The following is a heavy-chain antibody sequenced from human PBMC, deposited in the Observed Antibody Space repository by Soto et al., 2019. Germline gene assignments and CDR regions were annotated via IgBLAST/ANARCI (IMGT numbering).Heavy chain of an antibody. CDR3: AKASRPEGGIDDFDY. CDR1: GFTFDDYA. J-gene: IGHJ4*02. Sequence: PGWALRLSCAASGFTFDDYAMHWVRQAPWKGLEWVSGISWNSGSIGYADSVKGRFTISRDNAKNSLYLQMNSLRAEDTALYYCAKASRPEGGIDDFDYWGQGTLVAV. CDR2: ISWNSGSI. V-gene: IGHV3-9*01. D-gene: IGHD2-15*01.